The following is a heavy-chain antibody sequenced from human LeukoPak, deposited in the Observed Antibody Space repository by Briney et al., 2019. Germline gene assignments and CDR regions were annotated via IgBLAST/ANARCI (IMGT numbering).Heavy chain of an antibody. CDR1: GFTFGSSW. V-gene: IGHV3-74*01. J-gene: IGHJ6*02. CDR2: IKSDESIT. CDR3: VRDRSYGMDV. Sequence: GGSLRLSCAASGFTFGSSWMHWVRQAPGTGLVWVSHIKSDESITSYADSVKGRFTISRDNAKNTLYLQMNSLRAEDTAVYYCVRDRSYGMDVWGQGTTVTVSS.